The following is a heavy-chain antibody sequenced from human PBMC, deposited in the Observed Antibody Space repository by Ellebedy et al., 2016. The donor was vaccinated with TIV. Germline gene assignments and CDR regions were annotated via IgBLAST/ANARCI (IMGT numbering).Heavy chain of an antibody. CDR2: ISGSGGST. D-gene: IGHD1-26*01. J-gene: IGHJ6*02. CDR3: AKAISGSYYYYYGLDV. CDR1: GFTFSTYA. Sequence: GESLKISCAASGFTFSTYAMSWVRQAPGKGLEWVSLISGSGGSTYSADSVKGRFTISRDNSKNTLYMQMNSLRAEDTAVYYCAKAISGSYYYYYGLDVWGQGTTVTVSS. V-gene: IGHV3-23*01.